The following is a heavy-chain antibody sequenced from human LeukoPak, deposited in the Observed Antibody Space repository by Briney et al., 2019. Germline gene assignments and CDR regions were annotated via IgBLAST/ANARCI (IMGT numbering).Heavy chain of an antibody. D-gene: IGHD3-16*01. Sequence: SETLSLTCTVSGGSISSGTHYYNWIRQHPGKGLEWIGYIYYTGITSYIPSLKSRVTMSVDMSMNQVSLKVTSLTAADTAVYYCAASSGVTLGRFWGQGALVTVSS. CDR1: GGSISSGTHY. CDR3: AASSGVTLGRF. J-gene: IGHJ4*02. CDR2: IYYTGIT. V-gene: IGHV4-31*03.